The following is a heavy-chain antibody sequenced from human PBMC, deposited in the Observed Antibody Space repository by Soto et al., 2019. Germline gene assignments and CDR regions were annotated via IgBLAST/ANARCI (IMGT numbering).Heavy chain of an antibody. V-gene: IGHV3-30*18. CDR3: AKDRAGYSRGMDV. CDR2: ISYDGNHK. D-gene: IGHD1-26*01. Sequence: QVQLVESGGGVVQPGRSLRLSCGVSGFIFSDYGMHWVRQAPGKGLEWVSLISYDGNHKYYADSVKGRFTISRDNSKNTLYLQMNSVNTEDTAVYYCAKDRAGYSRGMDVWGQGTAVTVSS. J-gene: IGHJ6*02. CDR1: GFIFSDYG.